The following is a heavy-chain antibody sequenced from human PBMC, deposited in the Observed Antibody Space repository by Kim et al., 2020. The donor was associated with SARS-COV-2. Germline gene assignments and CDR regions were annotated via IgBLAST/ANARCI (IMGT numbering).Heavy chain of an antibody. CDR1: GGSISSSSYY. V-gene: IGHV4-39*01. CDR2: IYYSGST. Sequence: SETLSLTCTVSGGSISSSSYYWVWIRQPPGKGLEWIGSIYYSGSTYYNPSLKSRVTISVDTSKKQFSLKLSSVTAADTAVYYCARHLSPFMTMVTTPFDYWGQGTLVTXSS. CDR3: ARHLSPFMTMVTTPFDY. J-gene: IGHJ4*02. D-gene: IGHD4-17*01.